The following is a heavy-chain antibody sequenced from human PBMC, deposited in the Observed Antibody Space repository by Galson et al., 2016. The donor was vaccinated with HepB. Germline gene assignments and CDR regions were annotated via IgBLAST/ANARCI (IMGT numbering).Heavy chain of an antibody. V-gene: IGHV1-3*01. CDR3: ARGHRPYYYDSSGSFDY. D-gene: IGHD3-22*01. CDR2: INAGNGNT. J-gene: IGHJ4*02. CDR1: GYTFTNYA. Sequence: SVKVSCKASGYTFTNYAMHWVRQTPGQRLEWMGWINAGNGNTMYSQRFQGRVTIARDTSASTAYMDLSSLTSEDTAVYYCARGHRPYYYDSSGSFDYWGQVTLVTVSS.